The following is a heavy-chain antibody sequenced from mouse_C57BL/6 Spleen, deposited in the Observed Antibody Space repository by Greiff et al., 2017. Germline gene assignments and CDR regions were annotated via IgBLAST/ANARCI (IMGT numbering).Heavy chain of an antibody. V-gene: IGHV5-9*04. CDR2: ISGGGGNT. D-gene: IGHD2-3*01. CDR3: ARSSDVYYYFDY. J-gene: IGHJ2*01. CDR1: GFTFSSYT. Sequence: EVQRVESGGGLVKPGGSLKLSCAASGFTFSSYTMSWVRQTPEKRLEWVASISGGGGNTYYPDSVKGRLTISRDNAKNTLYLQMSSLRSEDTAVYYCARSSDVYYYFDYWGQGTTLTVSS.